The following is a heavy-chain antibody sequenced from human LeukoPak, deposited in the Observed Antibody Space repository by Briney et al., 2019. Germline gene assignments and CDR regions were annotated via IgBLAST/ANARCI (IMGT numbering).Heavy chain of an antibody. Sequence: ASETLPLTCTVSGGSISSSSYYWGWIRQPPGKGLEWIGSIYYSGSTYYNPSLKSRVTISVDTSKNQFSLKLTSVTAADTAVYYCARQTGVGLFILPGGRGTLVTVSS. D-gene: IGHD3-3*01. CDR1: GGSISSSSYY. CDR2: IYYSGST. V-gene: IGHV4-39*01. J-gene: IGHJ4*02. CDR3: ARQTGVGLFILP.